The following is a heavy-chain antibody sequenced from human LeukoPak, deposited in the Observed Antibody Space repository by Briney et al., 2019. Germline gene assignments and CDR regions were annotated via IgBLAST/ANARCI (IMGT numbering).Heavy chain of an antibody. V-gene: IGHV3-7*01. CDR1: GFIFNNYW. CDR3: ARNKDDFDY. Sequence: GGSLRLFCAASGFIFNNYWMSWVRQAPGKGLEWVANIKQDGSEKYYVDSVKGRFTISRDNAKNSLYLQMNSLRAEDTAVYFCARNKDDFDYWGQGTLVTVSS. J-gene: IGHJ4*02. CDR2: IKQDGSEK.